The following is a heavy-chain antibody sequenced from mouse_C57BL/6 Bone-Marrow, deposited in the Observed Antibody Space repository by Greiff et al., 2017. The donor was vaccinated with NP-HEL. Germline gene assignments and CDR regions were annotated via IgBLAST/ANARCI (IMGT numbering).Heavy chain of an antibody. Sequence: DVHLVESGGGLVKPGGSLKLSCAASGFTFSDYGMHWVRQAPEKGLEWVAYISSGSSTIYYADTVKGRFTISRDNAKNTLFLQMTSLRSEDMAMYYCAREDYDGDYWGQGTTLTVSS. D-gene: IGHD2-4*01. V-gene: IGHV5-17*01. CDR2: ISSGSSTI. CDR3: AREDYDGDY. CDR1: GFTFSDYG. J-gene: IGHJ2*01.